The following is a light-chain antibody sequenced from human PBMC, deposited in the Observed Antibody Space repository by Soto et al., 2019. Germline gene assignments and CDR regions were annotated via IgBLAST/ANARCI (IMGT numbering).Light chain of an antibody. CDR3: SSYTSSSTPNV. CDR2: DVS. Sequence: QSALTQPASVSGSPGQAITISCTGTSSDVGGYNYVSWYQQHPGKAPKLMIYDVSNRPSGVSNRFSGSKSGNTASLTISGLQAEYEADYYCSSYTSSSTPNVFGTGTKVTVL. V-gene: IGLV2-14*01. CDR1: SSDVGGYNY. J-gene: IGLJ1*01.